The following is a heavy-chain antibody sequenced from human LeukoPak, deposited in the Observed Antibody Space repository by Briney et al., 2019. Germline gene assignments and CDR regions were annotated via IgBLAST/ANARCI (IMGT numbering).Heavy chain of an antibody. CDR3: AKDPYRASSGLVDY. CDR1: GFTFSNYA. Sequence: GGSLRLSCATSGFTFSNYAVSWVRQAPGKGLEWVSSISGSGGTTYYADSVKGRFTISRDNSKDTLYLQMNSLRAEDTAVYYCAKDPYRASSGLVDYWGQGTLVTVSS. J-gene: IGHJ4*02. D-gene: IGHD5-12*01. CDR2: ISGSGGTT. V-gene: IGHV3-23*01.